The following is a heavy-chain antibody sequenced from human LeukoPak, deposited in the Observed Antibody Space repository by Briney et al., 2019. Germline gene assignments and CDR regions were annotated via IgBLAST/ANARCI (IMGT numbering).Heavy chain of an antibody. CDR2: ISAKNGNI. V-gene: IGHV1-18*01. J-gene: IGHJ4*02. Sequence: ASVKVSCKASGYTFSNYGMSWVRQAPGQGLEWMGWISAKNGNIDYAQKLQGRVTMTTDTSTSTAYMELRSLRSDDTAVYYCARDGGLYYYDSRSFDYWGQGTLVTVSS. CDR3: ARDGGLYYYDSRSFDY. D-gene: IGHD3-22*01. CDR1: GYTFSNYG.